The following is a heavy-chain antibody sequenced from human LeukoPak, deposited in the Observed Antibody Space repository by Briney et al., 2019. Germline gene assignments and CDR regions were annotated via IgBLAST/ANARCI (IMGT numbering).Heavy chain of an antibody. D-gene: IGHD3-9*01. CDR2: INTNTGNP. V-gene: IGHV7-4-1*02. J-gene: IGHJ5*02. CDR3: ARAPFLGYFDWRNWFDP. Sequence: ASVKVSCKASGYTFTSYAMNWVRQAPGQGLEWMGWINTNTGNPTYAQGFTGRFVFSLDTSVSTAYLQISSLKAEDTAVYYCARAPFLGYFDWRNWFDPWGQGTLVTVSS. CDR1: GYTFTSYA.